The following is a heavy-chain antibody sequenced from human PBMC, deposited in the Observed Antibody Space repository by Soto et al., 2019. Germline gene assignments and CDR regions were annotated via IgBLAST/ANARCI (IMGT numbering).Heavy chain of an antibody. D-gene: IGHD6-6*01. Sequence: GGSLRLSCAASGFTFSSYAMSWVRQAPGKGLEWVSAISGSDGSTYYADSVKGRFTISRDNSKNTLYLQMNSLRAEDTAVYYCAKDTRSSSYLLDYWGQGTLVTVSS. V-gene: IGHV3-23*01. J-gene: IGHJ4*02. CDR3: AKDTRSSSYLLDY. CDR2: ISGSDGST. CDR1: GFTFSSYA.